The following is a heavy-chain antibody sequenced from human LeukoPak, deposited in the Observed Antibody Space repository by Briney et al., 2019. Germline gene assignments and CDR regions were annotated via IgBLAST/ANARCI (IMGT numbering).Heavy chain of an antibody. CDR2: ITHHGRT. CDR1: GGSLSSYY. J-gene: IGHJ4*02. CDR3: APIYGDYSDFDS. Sequence: PSETLSLTCAVYGGSLSSYYWSWVRQPPGKGLEWIGEITHHGRTNYNPSLKSRVTISRDTSKNQFSLKMNSVSAADTALYYCAPIYGDYSDFDSWGQGTLVTVSS. V-gene: IGHV4-34*01. D-gene: IGHD4-17*01.